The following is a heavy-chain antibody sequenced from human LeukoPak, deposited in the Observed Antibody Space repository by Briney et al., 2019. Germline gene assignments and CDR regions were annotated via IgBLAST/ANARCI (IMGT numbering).Heavy chain of an antibody. CDR2: ISSSSSYI. D-gene: IGHD6-19*01. V-gene: IGHV3-21*01. J-gene: IGHJ3*02. CDR3: ARDGQQWLVNAFDI. Sequence: GGSLRLSCAASRFTFSNYWMHWVRQAPGKGLEWVSSISSSSSYIYYADSVKGRFTISRDNAKNSLYLQMNSLRAEDTAVYYCARDGQQWLVNAFDIWGQGTMVTVSS. CDR1: RFTFSNYW.